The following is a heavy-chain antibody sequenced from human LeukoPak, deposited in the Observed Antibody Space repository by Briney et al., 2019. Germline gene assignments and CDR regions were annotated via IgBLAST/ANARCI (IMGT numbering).Heavy chain of an antibody. Sequence: GGSLRLSCAASGFTFSTYSMNWVRQAPGKGLEWVSSISSSSSFIYYADSVKGRFTISRDNSKNSPYLQMNSLRAEDTALYYCARDEIPGYWGQGTLVTVSS. J-gene: IGHJ4*02. CDR2: ISSSSSFI. CDR1: GFTFSTYS. D-gene: IGHD3-10*01. CDR3: ARDEIPGY. V-gene: IGHV3-21*01.